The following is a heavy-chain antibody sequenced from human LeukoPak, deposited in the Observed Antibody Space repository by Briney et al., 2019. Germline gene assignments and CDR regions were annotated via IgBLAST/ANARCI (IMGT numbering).Heavy chain of an antibody. CDR3: ARGHIAAAGDFDY. J-gene: IGHJ4*02. CDR2: INHSGST. V-gene: IGHV4-34*01. CDR1: GGSISSGGYY. Sequence: SETLSLTCAVSGGSISSGGYYWSWIRQPPGKGLEWIGEINHSGSTNYNPSLKSRVTISVDTSKNQFSLKLSSVTAADTAVYYCARGHIAAAGDFDYWGQGTLVTVSS. D-gene: IGHD6-13*01.